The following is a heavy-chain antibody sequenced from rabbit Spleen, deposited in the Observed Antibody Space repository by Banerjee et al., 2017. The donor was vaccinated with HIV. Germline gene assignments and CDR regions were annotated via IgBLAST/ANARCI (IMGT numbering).Heavy chain of an antibody. CDR1: GVSFSDNSY. Sequence: QEQLVESGGDLVKPGASLTLTCIASGVSFSDNSYMCWVRQAPGKGLEWIVCIDTGSSGFTYFASWAKGRFTISKTSSTTVTLQMTSLTAADTATYFCARDTGSSFSSYGMDLWGPGTLVTVS. CDR3: ARDTGSSFSSYGMDL. J-gene: IGHJ6*01. CDR2: IDTGSSGFT. D-gene: IGHD8-1*01. V-gene: IGHV1S45*01.